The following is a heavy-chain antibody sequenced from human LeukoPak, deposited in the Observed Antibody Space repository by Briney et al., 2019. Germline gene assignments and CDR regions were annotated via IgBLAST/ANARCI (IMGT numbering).Heavy chain of an antibody. V-gene: IGHV1-2*02. J-gene: IGHJ4*02. D-gene: IGHD6-19*01. CDR2: INPNSGGT. CDR3: ARDRWYKGYSSGWYSNY. Sequence: ASVKVSCKASGYTFTGYYMHWVRQAPGQGLEWMGWINPNSGGTNYAQKFQGRVTMTRDTSISTAYMELSRLRSDDTAVYYCARDRWYKGYSSGWYSNYWGQGTLVTVSS. CDR1: GYTFTGYY.